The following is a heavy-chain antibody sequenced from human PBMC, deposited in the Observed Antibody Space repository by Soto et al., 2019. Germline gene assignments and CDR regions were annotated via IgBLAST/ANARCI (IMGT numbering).Heavy chain of an antibody. CDR3: AREGDVPYYYYGMDV. D-gene: IGHD2-21*02. CDR2: ISGYDGRT. CDR1: GYTFTRYG. V-gene: IGHV1-18*01. J-gene: IGHJ6*02. Sequence: QVHLVQSGAEVKKPGASVKVSCKTSGYTFTRYGISWVRQAPGQGLEWMGWISGYDGRTNIAQKVQDRGTMTTDTSTSTVFMELRSLSSDDAAVYYCAREGDVPYYYYGMDVWGQGTTVTVSS.